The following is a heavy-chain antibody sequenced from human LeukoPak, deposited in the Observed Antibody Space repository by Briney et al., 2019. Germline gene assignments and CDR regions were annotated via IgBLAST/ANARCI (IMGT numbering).Heavy chain of an antibody. D-gene: IGHD5-18*01. Sequence: PGRSLRLSCAASGFTFSSYAMSWVRQAPGKGLEWVSAISGSGGSTYYADSVKGRFTISRDNSKNTLYLQMNSLRAEDTAVYYCAIHHPKGPRGYSYPHMSPLDYWGQGTLVTVSS. CDR2: ISGSGGST. J-gene: IGHJ4*02. CDR3: AIHHPKGPRGYSYPHMSPLDY. V-gene: IGHV3-23*01. CDR1: GFTFSSYA.